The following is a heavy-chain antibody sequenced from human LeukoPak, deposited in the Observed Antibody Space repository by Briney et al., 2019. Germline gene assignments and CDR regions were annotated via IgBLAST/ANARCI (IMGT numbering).Heavy chain of an antibody. J-gene: IGHJ4*02. V-gene: IGHV3-11*01. CDR2: ISSSGSTI. D-gene: IGHD5-24*01. Sequence: GGSLRLSCAASGFTFSDYYMSWIRQAPGKGLEWVSYISSSGSTIYYADSVKGRFTISRDNAKNSLYLQMNSLRAEDTAVYYCARDLVGGYNSGITYYFDYWGQGTLVTVSS. CDR3: ARDLVGGYNSGITYYFDY. CDR1: GFTFSDYY.